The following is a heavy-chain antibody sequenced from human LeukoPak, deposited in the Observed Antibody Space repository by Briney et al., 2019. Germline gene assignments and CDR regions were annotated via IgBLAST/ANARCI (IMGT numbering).Heavy chain of an antibody. J-gene: IGHJ6*04. V-gene: IGHV3-30*18. CDR1: GFTFSSYG. D-gene: IGHD3-10*01. CDR2: ISYDGSNK. Sequence: PGGSLRLSCAASGFTFSSYGMHWVRQAPGKGLEWVAVISYDGSNKYYADSVKGRFAISRDNSKNTLYLQMNSLRAEDTAVYYCAKDWTWIRGVIDYYYYGMDVWGKGTTVTVSS. CDR3: AKDWTWIRGVIDYYYYGMDV.